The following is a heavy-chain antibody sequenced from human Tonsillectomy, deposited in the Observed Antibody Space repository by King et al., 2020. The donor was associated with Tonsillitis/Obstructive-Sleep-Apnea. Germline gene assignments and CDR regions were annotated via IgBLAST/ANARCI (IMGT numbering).Heavy chain of an antibody. V-gene: IGHV4-59*01. J-gene: IGHJ3*02. CDR2: IYYSGSA. Sequence: QVQLQESGPGLVKPSETLSLTCTVSGGSISSYYWSWIRQPPGKGLEWIGYIYYSGSANYNPSLKSRVTMSVDRPKNQFSLKLSSVTAADTAVYYCARDMVLEAGGDAFDIWGQGTMVTVSS. CDR3: ARDMVLEAGGDAFDI. CDR1: GGSISSYY. D-gene: IGHD2-8*01.